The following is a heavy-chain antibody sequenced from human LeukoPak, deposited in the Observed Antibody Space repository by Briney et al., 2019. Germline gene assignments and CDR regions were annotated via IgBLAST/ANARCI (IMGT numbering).Heavy chain of an antibody. Sequence: ASVKVSCKASGFTFTSSAMQWVRQARGQRLEWIGWIVVGSGNTNYARKFQERVTITRDMSKSTAYMELSSLRSEDTAVYYCAADLAAVAGTGEFDYWGQGTLVTVSS. D-gene: IGHD6-19*01. CDR1: GFTFTSSA. J-gene: IGHJ4*02. CDR3: AADLAAVAGTGEFDY. V-gene: IGHV1-58*02. CDR2: IVVGSGNT.